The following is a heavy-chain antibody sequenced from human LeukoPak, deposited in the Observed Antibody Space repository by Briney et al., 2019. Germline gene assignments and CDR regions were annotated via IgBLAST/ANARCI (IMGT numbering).Heavy chain of an antibody. CDR2: IRYDGSNK. CDR1: GFTFSSYG. D-gene: IGHD6-19*01. CDR3: AKDQGYSSGSKDI. V-gene: IGHV3-30*02. J-gene: IGHJ3*02. Sequence: GGSLSLSCVASGFTFSSYGMHWVRPAPGKGLEWVAFIRYDGSNKYYADSVKGRFTISRDNSKNTLYLQMNSLRAEDTAVYYCAKDQGYSSGSKDIWGQGTMVTVSS.